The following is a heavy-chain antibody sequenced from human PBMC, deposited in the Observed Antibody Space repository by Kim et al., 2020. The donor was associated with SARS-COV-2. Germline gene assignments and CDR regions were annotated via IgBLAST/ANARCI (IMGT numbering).Heavy chain of an antibody. CDR2: IKQDGSEK. J-gene: IGHJ4*02. CDR3: ARSPVYYYDSSGYLSDY. V-gene: IGHV3-7*01. CDR1: GFTFSSYW. Sequence: GGSLRLSCAASGFTFSSYWMSWVRQAPGKGLEWVANIKQDGSEKYYVDSVKGRFTISRDNAKNSLYLQMNSLRAEDTAVYYCARSPVYYYDSSGYLSDYWGQGTLVTVSS. D-gene: IGHD3-22*01.